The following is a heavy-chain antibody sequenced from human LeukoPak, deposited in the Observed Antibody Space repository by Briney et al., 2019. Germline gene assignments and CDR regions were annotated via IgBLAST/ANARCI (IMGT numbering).Heavy chain of an antibody. V-gene: IGHV3-74*01. CDR2: INSDGSST. J-gene: IGHJ4*02. CDR3: ARGVYSGYDLIGY. D-gene: IGHD5-12*01. Sequence: GGSLRLSCAASGFTFSSYSMNWVRQAPGKGLVWVSRINSDGSSTSCADSVKGRFTISRDNAKNTLYLQMNSLRAEDTAVYYCARGVYSGYDLIGYWGQGILVTVSS. CDR1: GFTFSSYS.